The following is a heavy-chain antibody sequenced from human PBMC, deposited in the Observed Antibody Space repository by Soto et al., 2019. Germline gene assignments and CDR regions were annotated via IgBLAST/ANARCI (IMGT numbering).Heavy chain of an antibody. CDR2: IYYSGST. CDR3: ARVNYCSSSSCYWLDY. V-gene: IGHV4-61*08. CDR1: GDSVSSDGYY. D-gene: IGHD2-2*01. J-gene: IGHJ4*02. Sequence: NPSETLSLTCSVSGDSVSSDGYYWSWIRQPPGKGLEWIGYIYYSGSTNYNPSLKTRVTISLDTSQSQFSLKLSSVTTADTAVYYCARVNYCSSSSCYWLDYWGQGTLVTVSS.